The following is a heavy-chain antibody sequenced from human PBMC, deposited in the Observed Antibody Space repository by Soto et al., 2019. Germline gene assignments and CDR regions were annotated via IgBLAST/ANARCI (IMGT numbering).Heavy chain of an antibody. J-gene: IGHJ4*02. CDR1: GLTFSNYA. D-gene: IGHD5-18*01. CDR3: AEGDSGYRYSDTYYFDY. CDR2: ISGSGGST. V-gene: IGHV3-23*01. Sequence: GGSLRLSCAASGLTFSNYAMNWVRQAPGKGLEWVSAISGSGGSTHYADSGKGRFTISRDNSKNTLYLQMNSLRAEDTAIYYCAEGDSGYRYSDTYYFDYWGQGTLVTVSS.